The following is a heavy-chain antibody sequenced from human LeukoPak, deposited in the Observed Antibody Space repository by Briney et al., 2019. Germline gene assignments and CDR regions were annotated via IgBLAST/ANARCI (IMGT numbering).Heavy chain of an antibody. CDR2: IYTSGST. CDR3: ARSYENQLLALYYMDV. Sequence: PSETLSLTCTVSGGSISGGTYYWSWIRQPAGKGLEWIGRIYTSGSTNYNPSLKSRVTTSVDTSKNQFSLKLSSVTAADTAVYYCARSYENQLLALYYMDVWGKGTTVTVSS. D-gene: IGHD2-2*01. CDR1: GGSISGGTYY. J-gene: IGHJ6*03. V-gene: IGHV4-61*02.